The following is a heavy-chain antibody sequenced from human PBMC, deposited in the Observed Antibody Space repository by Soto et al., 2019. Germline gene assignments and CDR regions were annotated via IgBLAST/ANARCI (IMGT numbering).Heavy chain of an antibody. CDR1: GFTFGSYW. V-gene: IGHV3-74*01. J-gene: IGHJ4*02. Sequence: EVQLVESGGGSVQTGGSLKISCAASGFTFGSYWMDWVRQAPGKGLVWVSRINGDGSRITYADSMKGRFTISRDNAQNTLYLQMNSLRADDSAVYYCSRETLWFGESPRSGGQGTLVTVSS. CDR3: SRETLWFGESPRS. D-gene: IGHD3-10*01. CDR2: INGDGSRI.